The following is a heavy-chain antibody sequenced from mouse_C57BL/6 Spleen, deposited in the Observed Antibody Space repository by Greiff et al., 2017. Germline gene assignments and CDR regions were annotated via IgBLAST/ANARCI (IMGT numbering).Heavy chain of an antibody. CDR1: GYTFTSYW. V-gene: IGHV1-64*01. CDR3: ARGGRIYYDYDEGAAMDY. CDR2: IHPNSGST. D-gene: IGHD2-4*01. J-gene: IGHJ4*01. Sequence: VQLQQPGAELVKPGASVKLSCKASGYTFTSYWMHWVKQRPGQGLEWIGMIHPNSGSTNYNEKFKSKATLTVDKSSSTAYMQLSSLTSEDSAVYYCARGGRIYYDYDEGAAMDYWGQGTSGTVSS.